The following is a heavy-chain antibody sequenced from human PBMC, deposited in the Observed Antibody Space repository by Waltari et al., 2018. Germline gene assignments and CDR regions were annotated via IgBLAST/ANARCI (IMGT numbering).Heavy chain of an antibody. CDR3: ATAAGSGGYSPRAFDI. D-gene: IGHD3-10*01. CDR1: GYTFTDYY. Sequence: EVQLVQSGAEVKKPGATVKISCKASGYTFTDYYMHWVQQAPGKGLEWMGRVDPGDGEKRYAEKFQGRVTITAETSTDTAYMELSSLGSEDAAVYYCATAAGSGGYSPRAFDIWGQGTMVTVSS. CDR2: VDPGDGEK. J-gene: IGHJ3*02. V-gene: IGHV1-69-2*01.